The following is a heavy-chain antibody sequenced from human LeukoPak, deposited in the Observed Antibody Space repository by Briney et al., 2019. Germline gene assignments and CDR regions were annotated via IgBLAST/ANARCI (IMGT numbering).Heavy chain of an antibody. D-gene: IGHD6-19*01. CDR2: IYYSGST. V-gene: IGHV4-59*08. Sequence: SETLSLTCTVSGGSMSPYHWGWIRQPPGKGLEWTGYIYYSGSTNYNPSLKSRVTISVDTSKNQFSLELSSVTAADTAIYYCARAVSGRFDYWGQGTLVTVSS. CDR3: ARAVSGRFDY. J-gene: IGHJ4*02. CDR1: GGSMSPYH.